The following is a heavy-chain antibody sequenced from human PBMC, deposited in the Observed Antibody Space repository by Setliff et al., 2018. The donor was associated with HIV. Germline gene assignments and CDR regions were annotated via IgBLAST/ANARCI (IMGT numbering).Heavy chain of an antibody. J-gene: IGHJ4*02. CDR1: GFTFSNYG. V-gene: IGHV3-49*04. D-gene: IGHD3-3*01. CDR3: TRDIGEAYYKFWDAYEYFDY. Sequence: GGSLRLSCAVSGFTFSNYGMTWVRQAPGKGLGWVGFIRSQAYGGTPEYAASVKGRFTISRADSKSIAYLQMNSLKTEDTAVYYGTRDIGEAYYKFWDAYEYFDYWGQGTQVTVSS. CDR2: IRSQAYGGTP.